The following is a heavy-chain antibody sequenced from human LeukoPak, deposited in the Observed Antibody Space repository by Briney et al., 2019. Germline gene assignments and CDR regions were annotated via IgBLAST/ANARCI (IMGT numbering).Heavy chain of an antibody. CDR2: IYYSGST. Sequence: SETLSLTCTVSGVSISSSSYYWGWIRQPPGKGLEWIGSIYYSGSTYYNPSLKSRVTISVDTSKNQFSLKLSSVTAADTAVYYCARHLQNYYYYMDVWGKGTTVTVSS. V-gene: IGHV4-39*01. CDR1: GVSISSSSYY. J-gene: IGHJ6*03. CDR3: ARHLQNYYYYMDV.